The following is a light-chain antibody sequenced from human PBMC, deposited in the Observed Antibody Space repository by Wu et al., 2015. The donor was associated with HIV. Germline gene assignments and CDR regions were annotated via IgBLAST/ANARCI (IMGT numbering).Light chain of an antibody. V-gene: IGKV3-15*01. CDR1: QSVSKN. J-gene: IGKJ4*01. CDR3: HQYNKRPPLT. Sequence: EIVMMQSPATLSVSPGERVTLSCRASQSVSKNLAWYQQKPGQAPRLLIHGASTRATGVPARFSGSGSGTEFTLTISITQSEDSATYYCHQYNKRPPLTFGGGTKVEIK. CDR2: GAS.